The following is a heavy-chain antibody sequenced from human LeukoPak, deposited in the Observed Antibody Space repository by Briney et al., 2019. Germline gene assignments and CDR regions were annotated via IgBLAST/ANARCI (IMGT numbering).Heavy chain of an antibody. J-gene: IGHJ4*02. V-gene: IGHV1-2*02. D-gene: IGHD3-3*01. Sequence: ASVKVSCKASGYTFTGYYMHWVRQAPGQGLEWMGWINTNSGGTNYAQKFQGRVTMTRDTSISTAYMELSRLRSDDTAVYYCARTFDFWSGSAYYFDYWGQGTLVTVSS. CDR1: GYTFTGYY. CDR3: ARTFDFWSGSAYYFDY. CDR2: INTNSGGT.